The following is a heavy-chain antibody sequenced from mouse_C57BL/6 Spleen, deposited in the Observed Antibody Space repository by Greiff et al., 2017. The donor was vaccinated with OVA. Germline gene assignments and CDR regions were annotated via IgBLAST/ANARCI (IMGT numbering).Heavy chain of an antibody. V-gene: IGHV1-59*01. CDR3: ADYSNYGAMDY. Sequence: VQLQQPGAELVRPGTSVKLSCKASGYTFTSYWMHWVKQRPGQGLEWIGVIDPSDSYTNYNQKFKGKATLTVDTSSSTAYMQLSSLTSEDSAVYYCADYSNYGAMDYWGQGTSVTVSS. CDR2: IDPSDSYT. D-gene: IGHD2-5*01. J-gene: IGHJ4*01. CDR1: GYTFTSYW.